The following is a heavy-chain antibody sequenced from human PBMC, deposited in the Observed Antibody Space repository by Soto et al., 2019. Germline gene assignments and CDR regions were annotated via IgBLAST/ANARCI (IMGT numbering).Heavy chain of an antibody. CDR2: IDPRDSYT. CDR3: ARPLITGTTDALDF. Sequence: PREAPKIPRKGFGYSFTSSLFSLGRPMPGEGLEWMGSIDPRDSYTNYSPSFQGHVTISADKSISTAYLQWSSLKASDTAMYYCARPLITGTTDALDFSGQGSLVIVSS. J-gene: IGHJ3*01. D-gene: IGHD1-20*01. CDR1: GYSFTSSL. V-gene: IGHV5-10-1*01.